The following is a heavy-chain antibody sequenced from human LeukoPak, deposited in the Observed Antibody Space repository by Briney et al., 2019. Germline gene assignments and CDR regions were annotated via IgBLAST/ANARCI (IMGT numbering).Heavy chain of an antibody. J-gene: IGHJ6*02. CDR3: ARSPSGSYYDNYYYGMDV. Sequence: SVKVSCKASGGTFRSYAIDWVRLAPGKGLEWMGGIIPMVNTPKYAQKFQGRVTITADESTSTGYMEVSSLRSEDTAVYYCARSPSGSYYDNYYYGMDVWGQGTTVIVSS. CDR1: GGTFRSYA. D-gene: IGHD1-26*01. V-gene: IGHV1-69*01. CDR2: IIPMVNTP.